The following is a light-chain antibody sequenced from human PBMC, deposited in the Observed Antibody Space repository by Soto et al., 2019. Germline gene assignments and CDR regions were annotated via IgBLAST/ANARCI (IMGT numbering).Light chain of an antibody. Sequence: AIRMPQSPTSFPASTRASLPITTRMIQGISSYLAWYQQKPGKAPKLLIYAASTLQSGVPSRFSGSGSGTDFTLTISCLQSEDFATYYCQQYYRYPPWTAGQGAKVDIK. CDR1: QGISSY. V-gene: IGKV1-8*01. CDR3: QQYYRYPPWT. J-gene: IGKJ1*01. CDR2: AAS.